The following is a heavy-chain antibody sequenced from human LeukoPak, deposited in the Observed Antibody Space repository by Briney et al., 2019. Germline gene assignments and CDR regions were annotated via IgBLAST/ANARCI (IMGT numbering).Heavy chain of an antibody. CDR3: ARPQSVYSGYDDAFDI. CDR1: GYTFTSYD. Sequence: GASVKVSCKASGYTFTSYDINWVRQATGQGLEWMGWMNPNSGNTGYAQKFQGRVTMTRNTSISTAYMELSSLRSEDTAVYYCARPQSVYSGYDDAFDIWGQGTMVTVSS. V-gene: IGHV1-8*01. D-gene: IGHD5-12*01. J-gene: IGHJ3*02. CDR2: MNPNSGNT.